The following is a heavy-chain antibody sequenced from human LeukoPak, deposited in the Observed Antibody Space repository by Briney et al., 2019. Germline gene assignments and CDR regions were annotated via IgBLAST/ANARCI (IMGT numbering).Heavy chain of an antibody. J-gene: IGHJ4*02. CDR2: ISSSGSTI. Sequence: GGSLRLSCAASGFTFSSYEMNWVRQAPGKGLEWVSYISSSGSTIYYADSVKGRFTISRDNAKNSLYLQMNSLRAEDTAVYYCARRYCSSTSCWYYLDYWGQGTLVTVSS. CDR3: ARRYCSSTSCWYYLDY. V-gene: IGHV3-48*03. CDR1: GFTFSSYE. D-gene: IGHD2-2*01.